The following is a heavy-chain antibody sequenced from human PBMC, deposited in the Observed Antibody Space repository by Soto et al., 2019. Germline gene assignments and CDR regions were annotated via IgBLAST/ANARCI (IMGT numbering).Heavy chain of an antibody. V-gene: IGHV3-48*01. CDR1: GFTFSSYS. CDR2: ISSSSSTI. J-gene: IGHJ4*02. Sequence: EVQLVESGGGLVQPGGSLRLSCAASGFTFSSYSMNWVRQAPGKGLEWVSYISSSSSTIYYADSVKGRFTISRDNAKNSLYLQMNSLRAEDTAVYYGARDLSGYYFDYWGQGTLVTVSS. D-gene: IGHD5-12*01. CDR3: ARDLSGYYFDY.